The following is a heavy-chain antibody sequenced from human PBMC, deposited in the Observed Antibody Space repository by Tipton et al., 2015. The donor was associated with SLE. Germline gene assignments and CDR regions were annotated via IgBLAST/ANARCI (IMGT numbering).Heavy chain of an antibody. CDR2: IYYSGNT. J-gene: IGHJ4*02. CDR3: ARGISSGWWHY. D-gene: IGHD6-19*01. Sequence: TLSLTCTLSGGSISSGAYYWSWIRQHPGKGLEWIGYIYYSGNTYYNPSLKSRVTISLDTSKNQFSLKLTSVTAADTAVYYCARGISSGWWHYWGQGNLVTVSS. CDR1: GGSISSGAYY. V-gene: IGHV4-31*03.